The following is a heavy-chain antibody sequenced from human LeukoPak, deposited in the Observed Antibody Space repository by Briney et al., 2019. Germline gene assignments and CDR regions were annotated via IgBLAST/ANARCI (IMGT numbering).Heavy chain of an antibody. Sequence: GGSLRLSCAASGFTFSSYGMHWVRQAPGKGLEWVAFIRYDGSNKYYADSVKGRFTISRDNAKNSLYLQMNSLRAEDTAVYYCARPDIVATITGYYYYMDVWGKGTTVTVSS. D-gene: IGHD5-12*01. CDR3: ARPDIVATITGYYYYMDV. V-gene: IGHV3-30*02. J-gene: IGHJ6*03. CDR2: IRYDGSNK. CDR1: GFTFSSYG.